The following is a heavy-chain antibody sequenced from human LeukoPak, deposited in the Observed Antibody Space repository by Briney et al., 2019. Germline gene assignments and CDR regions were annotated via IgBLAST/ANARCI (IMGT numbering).Heavy chain of an antibody. CDR2: IYPGDSDT. J-gene: IGHJ4*02. D-gene: IGHD3-22*01. CDR3: ARRTYYYDSSGYEGYYFDY. V-gene: IGHV5-51*01. Sequence: GESLKISCKGSGYSFTSYWIGWVRQMPGKGLEWMGIIYPGDSDTRYSPSFQGQVTISADKSISTAYLQWSSLKASDTAMYYCARRTYYYDSSGYEGYYFDYWGQGTLVTVSS. CDR1: GYSFTSYW.